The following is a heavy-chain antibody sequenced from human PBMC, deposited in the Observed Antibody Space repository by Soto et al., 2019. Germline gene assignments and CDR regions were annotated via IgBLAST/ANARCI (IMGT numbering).Heavy chain of an antibody. V-gene: IGHV3-23*01. Sequence: EVQLLESGGGLVQPGGSLRLSCAASGFTFSSYAMSWVRQAPGKGLEWVSAISGSGGSTYYADSVKGRFTISRDNSKNTLYLQMNSLRAEDTAVYYCAKDGAPSGRITMIVVVIITDYYYYYGMDVWGQGTTVTVSS. J-gene: IGHJ6*02. CDR1: GFTFSSYA. CDR2: ISGSGGST. CDR3: AKDGAPSGRITMIVVVIITDYYYYYGMDV. D-gene: IGHD3-22*01.